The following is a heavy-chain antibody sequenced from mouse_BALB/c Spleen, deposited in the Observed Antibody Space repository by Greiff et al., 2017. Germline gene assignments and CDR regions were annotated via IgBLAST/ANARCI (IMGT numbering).Heavy chain of an antibody. V-gene: IGHV1-69*02. J-gene: IGHJ2*01. Sequence: QVQLRQPGAELVRPGASVKLSCKASGYTFTSYWINWVKQRPGQGLEWIGNIYPSDSYTNYNQKFKDKATLTVDKSSSTAYMQLSSPTSEDSAVYYCTTLPDYWGQGTTLTVSS. CDR1: GYTFTSYW. CDR3: TTLPDY. CDR2: IYPSDSYT.